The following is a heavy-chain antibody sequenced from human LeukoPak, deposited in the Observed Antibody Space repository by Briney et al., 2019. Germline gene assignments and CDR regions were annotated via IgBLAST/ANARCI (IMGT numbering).Heavy chain of an antibody. CDR1: GGSISSGSYY. CDR3: ARCIAARRNAFDI. D-gene: IGHD6-6*01. V-gene: IGHV4-39*01. J-gene: IGHJ3*02. Sequence: PSETLSLTCTVSGGSISSGSYYWGWIRQPPGKGLEWIGSIYYSGSTYYNPSLKSRVTISVDTSKDQFSLKLSSVTAADTAVYYCARCIAARRNAFDIWGQGTMVTVSS. CDR2: IYYSGST.